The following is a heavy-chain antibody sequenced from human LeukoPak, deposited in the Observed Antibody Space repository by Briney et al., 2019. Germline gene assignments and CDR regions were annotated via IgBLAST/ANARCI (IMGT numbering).Heavy chain of an antibody. V-gene: IGHV3-30*18. CDR3: AKGPSVVITNYYFDY. CDR2: ISYDGSNK. Sequence: PGGSLRLSCAASGFTFSSYGMPWVRQAPGKGLEWVAVISYDGSNKYYADSVKGRFTISRDNSKNTLYLQMNSLRAEDTAVYYCAKGPSVVITNYYFDYWGQGTLVTVSS. J-gene: IGHJ4*02. D-gene: IGHD3-22*01. CDR1: GFTFSSYG.